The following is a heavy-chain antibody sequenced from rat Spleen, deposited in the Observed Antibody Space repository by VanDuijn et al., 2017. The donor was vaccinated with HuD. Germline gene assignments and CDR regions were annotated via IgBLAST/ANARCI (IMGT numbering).Heavy chain of an antibody. CDR3: ARQRWPYRDYFDY. J-gene: IGHJ2*01. CDR1: GFTFSNYD. V-gene: IGHV5-25*01. CDR2: ISTSGGST. Sequence: EVQLVESGGGLVQPGRSLKLSCAASGFTFSNYDMAWVRQAPTKGLEWVASISTSGGSTYYRDSVKGRFTVSRDNAKSTLYLQMDSLRSEDTATYYCARQRWPYRDYFDYWGQGVMVTVSS. D-gene: IGHD1-2*01.